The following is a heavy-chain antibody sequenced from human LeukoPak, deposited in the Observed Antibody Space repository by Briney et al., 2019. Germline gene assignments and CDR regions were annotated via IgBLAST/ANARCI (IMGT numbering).Heavy chain of an antibody. CDR3: ATRRSILCF. Sequence: GGFLRLSCTASGFTFSNYAMTWVRQAPGKGLEWVSTVSGSGESTYYADSVQGRFTISRDNSQNTLYLQMNSLRADDTAVYYCATRRSILCFWGQGTLVTVSS. CDR1: GFTFSNYA. CDR2: VSGSGEST. J-gene: IGHJ4*02. D-gene: IGHD3-10*01. V-gene: IGHV3-23*01.